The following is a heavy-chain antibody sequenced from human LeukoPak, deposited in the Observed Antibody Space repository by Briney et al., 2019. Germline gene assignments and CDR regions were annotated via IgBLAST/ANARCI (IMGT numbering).Heavy chain of an antibody. J-gene: IGHJ4*02. CDR2: INGDASST. V-gene: IGHV3-74*01. D-gene: IGHD5-18*01. CDR3: AKARGNTYGYFEY. Sequence: GGSLRLSCSASGLTLYCYWMHWLRQAPGKGLVWVSRINGDASSTSYADSVKGRFTNSRDNAKSTLYLQMNSLRVEGTGVYYCAKARGNTYGYFEYWGQGTLVTVSS. CDR1: GLTLYCYW.